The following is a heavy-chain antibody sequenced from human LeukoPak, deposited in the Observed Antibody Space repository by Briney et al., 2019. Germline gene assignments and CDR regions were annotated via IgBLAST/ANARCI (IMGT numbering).Heavy chain of an antibody. CDR3: ASYNGRRDGYNFGY. D-gene: IGHD5-24*01. CDR2: IYYSGST. Sequence: SETLSLTCTVSGGSISSSSYYWGWIRQPPGKGLEWIGSIYYSGSTYYNPSLKSRVTISVDTSKNQFSLKLSSVTAADTAVYYCASYNGRRDGYNFGYWGQGTLVTVSS. V-gene: IGHV4-39*01. J-gene: IGHJ4*02. CDR1: GGSISSSSYY.